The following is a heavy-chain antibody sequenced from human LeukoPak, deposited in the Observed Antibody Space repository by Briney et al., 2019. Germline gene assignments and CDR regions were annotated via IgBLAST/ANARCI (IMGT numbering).Heavy chain of an antibody. CDR1: GGSISSSSYY. J-gene: IGHJ4*02. CDR3: ARRTYYYDSSGSKPYYFDY. V-gene: IGHV4-39*01. Sequence: SETLSLTCTVSGGSISSSSYYWGWIRQPPGKGLEWIGSIYYSGSTYYNPSLKSRVTISVDTSKNQFSLKLSSVTAADTAVYYCARRTYYYDSSGSKPYYFDYWGQGTLVTVSS. CDR2: IYYSGST. D-gene: IGHD3-22*01.